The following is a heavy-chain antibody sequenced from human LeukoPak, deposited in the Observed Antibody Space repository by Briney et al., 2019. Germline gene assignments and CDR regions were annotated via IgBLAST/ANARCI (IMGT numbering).Heavy chain of an antibody. CDR2: ISSSSSYI. CDR1: GFTFSSYS. J-gene: IGHJ5*02. CDR3: AGDFKPDIVVVPAAMRYNWFDP. V-gene: IGHV3-21*01. D-gene: IGHD2-2*01. Sequence: GGSLRLSCAASGFTFSSYSMNWVRQAPGKGLEWVSSISSSSSYIYYADSVKGRFTISRDNAKNSLYLQVNSLRAEDTAVYYCAGDFKPDIVVVPAAMRYNWFDPWGQGTLVTVPS.